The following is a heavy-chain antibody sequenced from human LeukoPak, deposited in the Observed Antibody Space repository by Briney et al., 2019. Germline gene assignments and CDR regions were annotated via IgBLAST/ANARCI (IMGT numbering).Heavy chain of an antibody. J-gene: IGHJ5*02. CDR1: GGSFSGYY. Sequence: PSETLSLTCAVYGGSFSGYYWSWIRQPPGKGLEWIGYIYYSGSTNYNPSLKSRVTISVDTSKNQFSLKLSSVTAADTAVYYCARARLRFDWFDPWGQGTLVTVSS. CDR3: ARARLRFDWFDP. V-gene: IGHV4-59*01. D-gene: IGHD3-3*01. CDR2: IYYSGST.